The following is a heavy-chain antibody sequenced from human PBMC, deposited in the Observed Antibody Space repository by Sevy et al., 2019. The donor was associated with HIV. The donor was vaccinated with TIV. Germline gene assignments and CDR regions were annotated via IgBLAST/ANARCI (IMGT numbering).Heavy chain of an antibody. Sequence: ASVKVSCKASGGTFSSYAISWVRQAPGLGLEWMGGIIPIFGTANYAQKFQGRVTITADESTSTAYMELSSLRSEDTAVYYCAEAAAGTRDYYYGMDVWGQGTTVTVSS. V-gene: IGHV1-69*13. CDR1: GGTFSSYA. D-gene: IGHD6-13*01. CDR3: AEAAAGTRDYYYGMDV. J-gene: IGHJ6*02. CDR2: IIPIFGTA.